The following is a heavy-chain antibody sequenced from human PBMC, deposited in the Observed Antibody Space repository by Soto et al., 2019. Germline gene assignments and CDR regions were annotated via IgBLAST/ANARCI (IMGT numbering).Heavy chain of an antibody. D-gene: IGHD2-2*01. CDR2: INGDGRST. Sequence: GGSLRLSCAASGFISRSYWMHWVRQVPGKRLVWVSRINGDGRSTSYADSVKGRFTISRDNAKNTLYLQMNSLRADDTAVYYCARAQYLADDAFDIWGQGAMVTVSS. J-gene: IGHJ3*02. CDR1: GFISRSYW. V-gene: IGHV3-74*01. CDR3: ARAQYLADDAFDI.